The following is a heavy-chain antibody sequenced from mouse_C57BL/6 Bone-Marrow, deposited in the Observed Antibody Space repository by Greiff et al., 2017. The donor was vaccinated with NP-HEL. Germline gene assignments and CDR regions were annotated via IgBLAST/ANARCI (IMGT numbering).Heavy chain of an antibody. CDR2: IWSDGST. J-gene: IGHJ4*01. V-gene: IGHV2-6*02. Sequence: VQLLESGPGLVAPSQSLTISCTVSGFSFTSYGVHWVRQPPGKGLEWLVVIWSDGSTTYNSALKSRLSISKDNSKSKVFLKMNSRQTDDTAMYYCARYKQRDYYAMDYWGKGTSVTVAS. CDR1: GFSFTSYG. CDR3: ARYKQRDYYAMDY. D-gene: IGHD1-3*01.